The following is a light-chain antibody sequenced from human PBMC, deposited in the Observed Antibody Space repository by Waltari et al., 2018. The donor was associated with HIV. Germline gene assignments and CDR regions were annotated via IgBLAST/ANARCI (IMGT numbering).Light chain of an antibody. CDR1: QDINTR. V-gene: IGKV1-12*01. CDR3: QHGSDFPLS. CDR2: ASH. J-gene: IGKJ4*01. Sequence: IQLTQSPPSLSASVGDRVTITCRASQDINTRLAWYQPKPGKAPKLVIYASHRLQSGVQSRVSGSGSGTFFTLTCDDFQTDDSATYYCQHGSDFPLSFGGGTKVEI.